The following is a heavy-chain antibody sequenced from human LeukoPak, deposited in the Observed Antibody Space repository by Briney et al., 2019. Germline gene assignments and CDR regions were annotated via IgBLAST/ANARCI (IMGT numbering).Heavy chain of an antibody. D-gene: IGHD1-14*01. V-gene: IGHV3-23*01. CDR3: AKGTTYNPSWYDY. CDR1: GFTFSNYA. J-gene: IGHJ4*02. CDR2: ISGNGGSP. Sequence: PGGSLRLSCAASGFTFSNYAMSWVRQAPGKGLEWVSSISGNGGSPDYADSVKGRFIISRDNSKNTLYLQMNSLRAEDTALFYCAKGTTYNPSWYDYWGQGTLVTVSS.